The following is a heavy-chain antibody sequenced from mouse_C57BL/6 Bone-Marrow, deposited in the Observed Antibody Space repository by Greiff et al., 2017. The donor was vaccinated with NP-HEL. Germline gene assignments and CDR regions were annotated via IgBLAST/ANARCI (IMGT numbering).Heavy chain of an antibody. D-gene: IGHD1-1*01. J-gene: IGHJ1*03. CDR3: TRVPVITTVVGYFDV. V-gene: IGHV5-9-1*02. CDR2: ISSGGDYI. CDR1: GFTFSSYA. Sequence: EVKLVESGEGLVKPGGSLKLSCAASGFTFSSYAMSWVRQTPEKRLEWVAYISSGGDYIYYADTVKGRFTISRDNARNTLYLQMSSLKSEDTAMYYCTRVPVITTVVGYFDVWGTGTTVTVSS.